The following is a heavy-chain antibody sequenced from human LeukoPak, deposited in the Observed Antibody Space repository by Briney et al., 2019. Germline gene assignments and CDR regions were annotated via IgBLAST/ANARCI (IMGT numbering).Heavy chain of an antibody. D-gene: IGHD3-10*01. Sequence: ASVKVSCRASGYTFTSYDINWVRQATGQGLEWMGWTNPNSGNTGYAQKFQGRVTITADESTSTAYMELSSLRSEDTAVYYCARDLLWFGELYYMDVWGKGTTVTVSS. J-gene: IGHJ6*03. CDR3: ARDLLWFGELYYMDV. CDR1: GYTFTSYD. V-gene: IGHV1-8*01. CDR2: TNPNSGNT.